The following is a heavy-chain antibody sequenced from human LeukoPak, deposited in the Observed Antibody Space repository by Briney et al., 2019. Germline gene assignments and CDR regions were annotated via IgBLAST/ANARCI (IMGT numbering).Heavy chain of an antibody. D-gene: IGHD3-10*01. Sequence: QPGRSLRLSCAASGFTFDDYAMHWVRHAPGKGLEWVSGISWNSGSIGYADSVKGRFTISRDNAKNSLYLQMNSLRAEDTALYYCAKGIGRAGVRSFDYWGQGTLVTVSS. CDR2: ISWNSGSI. CDR3: AKGIGRAGVRSFDY. CDR1: GFTFDDYA. V-gene: IGHV3-9*01. J-gene: IGHJ4*02.